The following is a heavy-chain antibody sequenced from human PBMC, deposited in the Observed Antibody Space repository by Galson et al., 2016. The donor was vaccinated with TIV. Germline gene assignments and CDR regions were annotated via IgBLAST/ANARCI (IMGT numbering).Heavy chain of an antibody. CDR2: IIAIFGTA. CDR1: GGIFRSNA. Sequence: AVKVSCKASGGIFRSNAINWVRQAPGQGLEWMGGIIAIFGTANYAQKFQGRVSITADESTSTAYLELTSLRSDDTAVYSCARSPHSYSSYMDVWGKGTTVTGSS. J-gene: IGHJ6*03. V-gene: IGHV1-69*13. CDR3: ARSPHSYSSYMDV.